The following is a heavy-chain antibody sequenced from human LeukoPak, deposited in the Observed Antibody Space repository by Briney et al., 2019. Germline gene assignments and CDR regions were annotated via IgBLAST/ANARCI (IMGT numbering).Heavy chain of an antibody. CDR2: MNPSSGNT. V-gene: IGHV1-8*03. CDR1: GYTFTNYD. D-gene: IGHD3-3*01. Sequence: GASVIVSCKASGYTFTNYDINWVRQATGQGLEWMGWMNPSSGNTGYVQKFQGRITITRNTSISTAYMELSSLRSEDTAVYYCARVRMTSFGQVFDFWGQGTVVTVSS. J-gene: IGHJ4*02. CDR3: ARVRMTSFGQVFDF.